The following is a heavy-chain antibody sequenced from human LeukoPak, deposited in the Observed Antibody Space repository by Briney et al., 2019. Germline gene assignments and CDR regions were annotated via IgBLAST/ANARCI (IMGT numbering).Heavy chain of an antibody. Sequence: GGSLRLSCAASGFTFSSYAMSWVRQAPGKGLEWVAVISYDGSNKYYADSVKGRFTISRDNSKNTPYLQMNSLRAEDTAVYYCTYQLLRRGAFDIWGQGTMVTVSS. D-gene: IGHD2-2*01. CDR3: TYQLLRRGAFDI. J-gene: IGHJ3*02. CDR2: ISYDGSNK. CDR1: GFTFSSYA. V-gene: IGHV3-30-3*01.